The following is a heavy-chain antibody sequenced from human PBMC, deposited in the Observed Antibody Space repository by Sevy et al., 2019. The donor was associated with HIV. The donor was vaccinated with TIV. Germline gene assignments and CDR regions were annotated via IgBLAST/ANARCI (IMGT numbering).Heavy chain of an antibody. CDR3: ARDEAGTKYYYYYYGMDV. D-gene: IGHD6-19*01. CDR2: ISYDGSNK. J-gene: IGHJ6*02. Sequence: GGSLRLSCAASGFTLSSYGMHWVRQAPGKGLEWVAVISYDGSNKYYADSVKGRFTISRDNSKNTLYLQMNSLRAEDTAVYYCARDEAGTKYYYYYYGMDVWGQGTTVTVSS. V-gene: IGHV3-30*19. CDR1: GFTLSSYG.